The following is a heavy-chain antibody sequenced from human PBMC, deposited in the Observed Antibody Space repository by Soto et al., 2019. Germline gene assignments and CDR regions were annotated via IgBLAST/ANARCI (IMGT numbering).Heavy chain of an antibody. J-gene: IGHJ4*02. CDR1: GGTFSSYT. CDR3: ASHGDSDYGDYEPFDY. V-gene: IGHV1-69*02. Sequence: QVQLVQSGAEVKKPGSSVKVSCKASGGTFSSYTISWVRQAPGQGLEWMGRIIPILGIANYAQKFQGRVTITADKSTSTAYMELSSLRSEDTAVYYCASHGDSDYGDYEPFDYWGQGTMVTVSS. D-gene: IGHD4-17*01. CDR2: IIPILGIA.